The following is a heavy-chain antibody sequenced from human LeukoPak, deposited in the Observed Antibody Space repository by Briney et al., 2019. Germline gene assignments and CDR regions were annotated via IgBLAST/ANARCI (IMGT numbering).Heavy chain of an antibody. J-gene: IGHJ4*02. CDR1: GFTFTDYW. CDR2: IKRDGSEK. D-gene: IGHD6-13*01. Sequence: GGSLRLSCAASGFTFTDYWMSWVRQAPGKRLEWVANIKRDGSEKYYVDSVKGRFTISRDNAKNSLYLQMNSLRTEDTAVYYCARGRGSWYGVYFDYWGQGTLVTVSS. V-gene: IGHV3-7*01. CDR3: ARGRGSWYGVYFDY.